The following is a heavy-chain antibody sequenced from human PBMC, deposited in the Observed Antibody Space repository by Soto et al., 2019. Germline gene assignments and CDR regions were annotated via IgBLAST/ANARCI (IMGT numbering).Heavy chain of an antibody. CDR2: MHYTGFS. CDR3: ATRAADYDFWSGYYSYYYYMDV. Sequence: SETLSLTCSFSGDSVTSHYLTWIRQSPEKGLEWIGYMHYTGFSHYNPSLKSRVTISVDTSKNQFSLKLSSVTAADTAVYYCATRAADYDFWSGYYSYYYYMDVWGKGTTVTVSS. CDR1: GDSVTSHY. J-gene: IGHJ6*03. V-gene: IGHV4-59*08. D-gene: IGHD3-3*01.